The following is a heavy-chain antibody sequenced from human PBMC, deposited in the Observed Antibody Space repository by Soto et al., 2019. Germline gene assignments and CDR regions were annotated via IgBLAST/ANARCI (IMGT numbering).Heavy chain of an antibody. Sequence: ASVKVSCKASGYTFPNNYIHWVRQAPGQGLEWMGIIVPSGGSTNYAPKFHGRVTMTRDTSTSTLYMELSSLRSEDTAVYYCARSAYDDSGFYSSYWYFDLWGRGTLVTVSS. J-gene: IGHJ2*01. CDR2: IVPSGGST. V-gene: IGHV1-46*01. CDR3: ARSAYDDSGFYSSYWYFDL. CDR1: GYTFPNNY. D-gene: IGHD3-22*01.